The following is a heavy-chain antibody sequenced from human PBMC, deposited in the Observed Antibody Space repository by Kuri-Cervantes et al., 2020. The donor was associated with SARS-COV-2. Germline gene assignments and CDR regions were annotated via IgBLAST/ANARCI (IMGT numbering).Heavy chain of an antibody. CDR3: ATQYGDYGGYAGPTRGSYYYYMDV. Sequence: SETLSLTCTVSGGSISSYYWSWIRQPPGKGLEWIGYIYYSGSTNYNPSLKSRVTISVDTSKNQFSLKLSSVTAADTAVYYCATQYGDYGGYAGPTRGSYYYYMDVWGKGTTVTVSS. V-gene: IGHV4-59*08. D-gene: IGHD4-17*01. CDR1: GGSISSYY. J-gene: IGHJ6*03. CDR2: IYYSGST.